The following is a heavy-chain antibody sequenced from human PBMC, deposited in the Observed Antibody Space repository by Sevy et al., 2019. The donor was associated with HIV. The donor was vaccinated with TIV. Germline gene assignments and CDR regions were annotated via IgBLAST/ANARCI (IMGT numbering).Heavy chain of an antibody. CDR2: IGKDGSNK. Sequence: GGSLRLSCATSGFTFSSHGMNWVRQAPGKGLEWVAFIGKDGSNKYYVDSVKGRFTISRDNSKNTLFLQMNSLRAEDTAVYNCATWGGTGTATTFSGPFDFWGQGTLVTVSS. J-gene: IGHJ4*02. V-gene: IGHV3-30*02. D-gene: IGHD1-7*01. CDR1: GFTFSSHG. CDR3: ATWGGTGTATTFSGPFDF.